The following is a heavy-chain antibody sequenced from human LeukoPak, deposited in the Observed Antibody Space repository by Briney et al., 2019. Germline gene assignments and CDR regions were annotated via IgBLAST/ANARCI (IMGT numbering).Heavy chain of an antibody. Sequence: PGGSLRLSCAASGLTFSSYWMHWVRQAPGKGLGWVSRINSNGSSTSYADSVKGRFTISRDNAKNTLYLQMNSLRAEDTAVYYCARVRGRDFWSGYYTSFDYWGQGTLVTVSS. J-gene: IGHJ4*02. V-gene: IGHV3-74*01. CDR1: GLTFSSYW. CDR3: ARVRGRDFWSGYYTSFDY. D-gene: IGHD3-3*01. CDR2: INSNGSST.